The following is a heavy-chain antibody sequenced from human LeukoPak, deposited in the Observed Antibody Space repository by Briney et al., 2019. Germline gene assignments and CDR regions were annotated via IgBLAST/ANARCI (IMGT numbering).Heavy chain of an antibody. CDR1: GFTFSSYA. CDR3: AKDVVVVPAAPGGVDY. CDR2: ISYDGSNK. Sequence: GGSLRLSCAASGFTFSSYAMHWVRQAPGKGLEWVAVISYDGSNKYYADSVKGRFTISRHNSKNTLYLQMNSLRAEDTAVYYCAKDVVVVPAAPGGVDYWGQGTLVTVSS. V-gene: IGHV3-30-3*01. D-gene: IGHD2-2*01. J-gene: IGHJ4*02.